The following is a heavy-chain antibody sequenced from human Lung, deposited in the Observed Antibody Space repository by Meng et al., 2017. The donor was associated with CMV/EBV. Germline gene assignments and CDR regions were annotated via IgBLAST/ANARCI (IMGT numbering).Heavy chain of an antibody. D-gene: IGHD2-2*01. Sequence: ASVKVSCKASGYTFTGHFMHWVRQARGQGLEWMGWIQPNTGVTNYARNFQGRVTMTRDTSISTVYMEMSSLRVDDTAIYYCAKADCGSRDCKLIDYWGQGTXVTVSS. CDR1: GYTFTGHF. CDR3: AKADCGSRDCKLIDY. V-gene: IGHV1-2*02. J-gene: IGHJ4*02. CDR2: IQPNTGVT.